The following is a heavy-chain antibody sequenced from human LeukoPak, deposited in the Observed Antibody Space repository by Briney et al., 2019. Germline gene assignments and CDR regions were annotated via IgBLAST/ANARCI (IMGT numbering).Heavy chain of an antibody. CDR1: GGSISSYY. V-gene: IGHV4-59*01. Sequence: SETLSLTCTVSGGSISSYYWSWIRQPPGKGLEWIGYIYYSGSTNYNPSLKSRVTISVDTSKNQFSLKLSSVTAADTAVYYCGGITVVRGLRFDYGGQGTLVTVSS. CDR3: GGITVVRGLRFDY. D-gene: IGHD3-10*01. J-gene: IGHJ4*02. CDR2: IYYSGST.